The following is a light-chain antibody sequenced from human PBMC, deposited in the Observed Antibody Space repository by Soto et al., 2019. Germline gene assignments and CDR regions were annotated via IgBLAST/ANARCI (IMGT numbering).Light chain of an antibody. CDR2: WAS. Sequence: DIVMTQSPDCLAVSLGERATINCKSSQSVFYNSNNKLAWYQQKPGQPPKLLIYWASTRESGVPDRFGGSGSGTDFTLSISSLQAEDVALYYCQQYYSTPVTFGQGTRLEIK. J-gene: IGKJ5*01. CDR3: QQYYSTPVT. CDR1: QSVFYNSNNK. V-gene: IGKV4-1*01.